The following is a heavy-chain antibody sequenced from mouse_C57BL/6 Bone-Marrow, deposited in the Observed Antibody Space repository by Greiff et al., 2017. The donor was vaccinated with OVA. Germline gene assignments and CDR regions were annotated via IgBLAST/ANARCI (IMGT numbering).Heavy chain of an antibody. V-gene: IGHV14-4*01. D-gene: IGHD1-1*01. Sequence: VQLKESGAELVRPGASVKLSCTASGFNIKDDYMHWVKQRTEQGLEWIGWIDPENGDTEYDSKFKGKATITADTSSNTAYLQLSSLTSEDTAVYYCGGSTVVAKVDFDYWGQGTTLTVSS. CDR2: IDPENGDT. CDR3: GGSTVVAKVDFDY. J-gene: IGHJ2*01. CDR1: GFNIKDDY.